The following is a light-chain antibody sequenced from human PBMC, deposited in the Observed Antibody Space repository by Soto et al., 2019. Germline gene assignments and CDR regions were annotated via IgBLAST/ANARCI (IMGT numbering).Light chain of an antibody. V-gene: IGLV2-23*02. Sequence: QSALTQPASVSGSLGQSITISCTGTSSDVGSYNSVSWYQQHPGKVPKVMIYEVNKRTSGVSNRVSGSKSGNTASLTISGLQAEDEADYYCCSYAGSRMWVLGGGTKLTVL. CDR1: SSDVGSYNS. CDR2: EVN. J-gene: IGLJ3*02. CDR3: CSYAGSRMWV.